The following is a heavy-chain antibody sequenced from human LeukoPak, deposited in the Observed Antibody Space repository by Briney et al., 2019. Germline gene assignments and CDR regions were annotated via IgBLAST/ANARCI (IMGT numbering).Heavy chain of an antibody. Sequence: GGSLRLSFAASGFTFNTYWLSWVRQAPGKGLEWVAVMSYVGSNKYYPDSVKGRFTISRDNSKNTLNLQMNSLRAEDTAVYYCARDRYYYDSSGYYSDYWGQGTLVTVSS. CDR3: ARDRYYYDSSGYYSDY. V-gene: IGHV3-30*03. D-gene: IGHD3-22*01. CDR2: MSYVGSNK. J-gene: IGHJ4*02. CDR1: GFTFNTYW.